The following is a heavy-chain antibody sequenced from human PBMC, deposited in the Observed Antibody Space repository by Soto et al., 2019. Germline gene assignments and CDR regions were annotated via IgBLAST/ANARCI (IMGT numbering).Heavy chain of an antibody. CDR1: GFTFNKYW. J-gene: IGHJ6*02. CDR2: IQQVGSEK. V-gene: IGHV3-7*01. D-gene: IGHD7-27*01. Sequence: EVQLVESGGGLVQPGGSLRLSCAASGFTFNKYWMTWVRQAPGKGLEWVANIQQVGSEKYYVDSVKGRFTISRDNAGSALYLQMDGLSAEGTAVYYCALGRTGLDVWGQGTTVTVSS. CDR3: ALGRTGLDV.